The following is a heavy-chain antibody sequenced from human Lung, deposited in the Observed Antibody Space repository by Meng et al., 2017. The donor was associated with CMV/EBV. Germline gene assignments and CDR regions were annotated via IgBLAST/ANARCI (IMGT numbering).Heavy chain of an antibody. Sequence: GEXXKISCAASGFTFSNYWMHWVRQAPGKGLVWVSRIQGSDIAYADSVQGRFSISRDNAKNTLYLQINSLRVEDTAVYYCARASPYSRSYFDYWVQGALVTVS. D-gene: IGHD6-6*01. J-gene: IGHJ4*02. V-gene: IGHV3-74*01. CDR1: GFTFSNYW. CDR3: ARASPYSRSYFDY. CDR2: IQGSDI.